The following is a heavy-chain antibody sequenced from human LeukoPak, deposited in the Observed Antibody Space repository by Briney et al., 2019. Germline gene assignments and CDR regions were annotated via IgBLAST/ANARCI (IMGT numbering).Heavy chain of an antibody. D-gene: IGHD6-19*01. CDR1: GFTFSSYG. V-gene: IGHV3-30*02. CDR3: AKSGYSSGWYGEYFDY. CDR2: IRYDGSNK. Sequence: GGSLRLSCAASGFTFSSYGMHWVRQAPGKGLEWVAFIRYDGSNKYYADSVKGRFTISRDNSKNTLYLQMNSLRAEDTAVYYCAKSGYSSGWYGEYFDYWGQGTLVTVSS. J-gene: IGHJ4*02.